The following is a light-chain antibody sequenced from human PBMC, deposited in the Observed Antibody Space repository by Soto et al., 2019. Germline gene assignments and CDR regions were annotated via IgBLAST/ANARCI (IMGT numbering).Light chain of an antibody. Sequence: ALTQPASVSGSPGQSITISCTGTSSDVGGYNYVSWYQQHPGKAPKVMIYDVSNRPSGVSNRFSGSKSGNTASLTISGLQAEDEADYYCSSYTYTSTPYVFGTVTKVTV. CDR2: DVS. CDR1: SSDVGGYNY. V-gene: IGLV2-14*01. J-gene: IGLJ1*01. CDR3: SSYTYTSTPYV.